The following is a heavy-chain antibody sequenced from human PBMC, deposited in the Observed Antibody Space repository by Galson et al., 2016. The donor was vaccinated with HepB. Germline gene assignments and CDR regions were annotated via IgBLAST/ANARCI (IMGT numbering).Heavy chain of an antibody. CDR2: ISFDGSNK. CDR1: GITFRSYT. V-gene: IGHV3-30-3*01. CDR3: ARSKGYYYYAMDV. Sequence: SLRLSCAVSGITFRSYTMNWVRQAPGKGLEWVAGISFDGSNKYYADSVKGRFTISRDNSKNTLYLQMNSLRPEDTAVHYCARSKGYYYYAMDVWGQGTTVTVSS. J-gene: IGHJ6*02.